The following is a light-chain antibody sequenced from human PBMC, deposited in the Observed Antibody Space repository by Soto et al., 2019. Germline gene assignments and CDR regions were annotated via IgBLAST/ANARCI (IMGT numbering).Light chain of an antibody. CDR3: AAWDDSLNGYV. J-gene: IGLJ1*01. V-gene: IGLV1-44*01. Sequence: QSVLTQPPSASGTPGQRVSISCYGSSSNIGSNTVNWYQQLPGTAPKLLIYATNYRPSGIPDRLSGSKSGTSASLAISGLQSEDEADYFCAAWDDSLNGYVFGTGTKLTVL. CDR2: ATN. CDR1: SSNIGSNT.